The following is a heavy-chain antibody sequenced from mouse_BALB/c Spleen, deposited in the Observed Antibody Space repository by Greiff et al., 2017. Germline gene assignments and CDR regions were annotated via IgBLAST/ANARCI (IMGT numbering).Heavy chain of an antibody. CDR1: GFTFSSFG. Sequence: EVQLVESGGGLVQPGGSRKLSCAASGFTFSSFGMHWVRQAPEKGLEWVAYISSGSSTIYYADTVKGRFTISRDNPKNTLFLQMTSLRSEDTAMYYCARSGGKGDYAMDYWGQGTSVTVSS. J-gene: IGHJ4*01. V-gene: IGHV5-17*02. CDR3: ARSGGKGDYAMDY. D-gene: IGHD1-3*01. CDR2: ISSGSSTI.